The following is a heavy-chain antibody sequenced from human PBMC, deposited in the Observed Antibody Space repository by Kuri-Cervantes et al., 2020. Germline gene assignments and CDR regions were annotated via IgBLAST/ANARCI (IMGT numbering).Heavy chain of an antibody. V-gene: IGHV4-59*11. CDR3: ARDGGDGSQYYFDY. CDR1: GGSIRGHY. J-gene: IGHJ4*02. CDR2: YHHSGST. Sequence: SETLSLTCTVSGGSIRGHYFSWIRQSPGKGLEWIGSYHHSGSTVYTPSPNSRVTMSMDTSKNQFSLRLTSVTAADTAVYYCARDGGDGSQYYFDYWGQGTLVTVSS. D-gene: IGHD2-21*01.